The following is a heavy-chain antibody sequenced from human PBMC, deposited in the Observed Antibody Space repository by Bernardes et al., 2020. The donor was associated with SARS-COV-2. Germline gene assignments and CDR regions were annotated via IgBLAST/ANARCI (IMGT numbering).Heavy chain of an antibody. V-gene: IGHV4-39*07. CDR1: GRSISSSSYY. Sequence: SEPLSLHCTVSGRSISSSSYYWGWLLQPPGKGVEWIGRIYQSGTTYLNPSLKSRVTISVDTSKNQFYLMLTSLTAADTAVYYGARRVPIGGTIGRLNWLDPWGQGTLVTVSS. CDR2: IYQSGTT. J-gene: IGHJ5*02. CDR3: ARRVPIGGTIGRLNWLDP. D-gene: IGHD1-7*01.